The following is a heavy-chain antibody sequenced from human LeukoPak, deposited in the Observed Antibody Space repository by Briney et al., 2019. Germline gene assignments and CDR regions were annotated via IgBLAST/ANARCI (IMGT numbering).Heavy chain of an antibody. Sequence: SVKVSCKASGGTFSSYTISWVRQAPGQGLEWMGRIIPILGIANYAQKFQGRVTITADKSTSTAYMELSSLRAEDTAVYYCAKDSETGSSGWFDYWGQGTLVTVSS. CDR1: GGTFSSYT. V-gene: IGHV1-69*04. CDR3: AKDSETGSSGWFDY. CDR2: IIPILGIA. J-gene: IGHJ4*02. D-gene: IGHD6-19*01.